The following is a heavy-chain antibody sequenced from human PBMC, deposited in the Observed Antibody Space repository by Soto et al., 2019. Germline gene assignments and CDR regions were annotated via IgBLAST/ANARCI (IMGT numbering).Heavy chain of an antibody. CDR2: IVADSGNT. V-gene: IGHV1-18*01. Sequence: QVQLLQSGAELTKPGASVKVSCETSGYAFNTYGLSWVRQAPGQGLEWMGWIVADSGNTIYAQKFQGRVTMYRAAYMSTAYMELRGVTSDDSAPYYCARVGGNRWRRRHFEFWGQGTLVSVSS. CDR1: GYAFNTYG. J-gene: IGHJ4*02. CDR3: ARVGGNRWRRRHFEF. D-gene: IGHD3-16*01.